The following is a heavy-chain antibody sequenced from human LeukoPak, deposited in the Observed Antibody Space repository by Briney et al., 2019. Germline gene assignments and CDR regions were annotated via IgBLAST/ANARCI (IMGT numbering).Heavy chain of an antibody. V-gene: IGHV3-21*01. D-gene: IGHD7-27*01. CDR1: GFTFSSYS. J-gene: IGHJ4*02. CDR2: ISSSSGYI. CDR3: ATLPGGWGSSL. Sequence: GGSLRLSCAASGFTFSSYSMNWVRQAPGKGLEWVSSISSSSGYIYYADSVKGRFTISRDNAKNSLYLQMNSLRAEDTAVYYCATLPGGWGSSLWGQGTLVTVSS.